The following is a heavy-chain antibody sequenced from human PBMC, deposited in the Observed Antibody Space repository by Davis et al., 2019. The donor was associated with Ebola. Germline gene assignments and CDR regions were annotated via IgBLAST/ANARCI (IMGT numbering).Heavy chain of an antibody. Sequence: ASVKVSCKASGYTFTSYGISWMRQAPGQGLEWMGWISAYNGNTNYAQKLQGRVTMTTDTSTSTAYMELRSLRSDDTAVYYCARGLLWFGELPSYYFDYWGQGTLVTVSS. J-gene: IGHJ4*02. V-gene: IGHV1-18*01. CDR2: ISAYNGNT. D-gene: IGHD3-10*01. CDR3: ARGLLWFGELPSYYFDY. CDR1: GYTFTSYG.